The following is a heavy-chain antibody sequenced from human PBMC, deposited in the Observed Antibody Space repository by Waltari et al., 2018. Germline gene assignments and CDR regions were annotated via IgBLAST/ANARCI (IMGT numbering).Heavy chain of an antibody. J-gene: IGHJ3*02. V-gene: IGHV3-21*01. Sequence: EVQLVESGGGLVKPGGSLRLSCAASGFTFSSYSMNWVRQAPGKGLEWVSSISSSSSYIYYADSVKGRFTISRDNAKNSLYLQMNSLRAEDTAVYYCARDQWLEYSSSTDAFDIWGQGTMVTVSS. CDR2: ISSSSSYI. CDR1: GFTFSSYS. CDR3: ARDQWLEYSSSTDAFDI. D-gene: IGHD6-6*01.